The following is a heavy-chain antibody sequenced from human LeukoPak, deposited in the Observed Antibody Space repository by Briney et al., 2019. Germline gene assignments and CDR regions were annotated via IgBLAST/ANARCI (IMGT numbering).Heavy chain of an antibody. J-gene: IGHJ4*02. CDR1: GYTFTGYY. D-gene: IGHD3-10*01. Sequence: ASVKVSCKASGYTFTGYYLHWVRQAPGQGLEWMGCVNPNSGDTNYAQKFQGSVTMTRDTSISTVYMELSRLRSDDTAVYYCARSLLLWFGELRWGDYWGQGTLVTVSS. V-gene: IGHV1-2*02. CDR3: ARSLLLWFGELRWGDY. CDR2: VNPNSGDT.